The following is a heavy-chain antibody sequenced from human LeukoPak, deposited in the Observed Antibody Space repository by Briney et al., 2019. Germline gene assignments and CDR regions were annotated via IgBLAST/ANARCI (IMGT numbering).Heavy chain of an antibody. Sequence: GGSLRLSCAASGFTFSLYWMSWVRQAPGKGLEWVANIKQDGSEKYYVDSVKGRFTISRDNAKNSLYLQMNSLRAEDTAVYYCVGDDYGDYVYWGQGTLVTVSS. CDR3: VGDDYGDYVY. CDR1: GFTFSLYW. V-gene: IGHV3-7*04. J-gene: IGHJ4*02. D-gene: IGHD4-17*01. CDR2: IKQDGSEK.